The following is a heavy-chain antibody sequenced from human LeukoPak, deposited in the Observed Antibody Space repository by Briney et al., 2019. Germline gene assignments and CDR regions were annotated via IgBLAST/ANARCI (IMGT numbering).Heavy chain of an antibody. CDR3: ARAQYSGYDWTYYFDY. CDR1: GFTFSSYA. Sequence: GGSLRLSCAASGFTFSSYAMSWVRQAPGKGLEWVSAIGGSGGSTYYADSVKGRFTISRDNSKNTLYLQMNSLRAEDTAVYYCARAQYSGYDWTYYFDYWGQGTLVTVSS. J-gene: IGHJ4*02. D-gene: IGHD5-12*01. CDR2: IGGSGGST. V-gene: IGHV3-23*01.